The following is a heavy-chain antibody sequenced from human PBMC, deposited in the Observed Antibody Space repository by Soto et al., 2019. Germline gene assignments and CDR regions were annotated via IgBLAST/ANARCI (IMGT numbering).Heavy chain of an antibody. V-gene: IGHV3-48*03. J-gene: IGHJ4*02. Sequence: QPGGSLRLSCTASGFPFSNYEMNWVRQAPGKGLEWVSYISSGGTNKFYADSLQGRVSVSRDNHKNSLILEMDRLTVEDTAIYYCVRDVHLDYWGLGSLVTVSS. CDR3: VRDVHLDY. CDR1: GFPFSNYE. CDR2: ISSGGTNK. D-gene: IGHD1-1*01.